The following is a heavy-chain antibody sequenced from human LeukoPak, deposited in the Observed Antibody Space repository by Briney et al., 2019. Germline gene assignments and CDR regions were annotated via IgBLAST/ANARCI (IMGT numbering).Heavy chain of an antibody. CDR1: GFTFSINA. V-gene: IGHV3-30-3*01. J-gene: IGHJ4*02. Sequence: GGSLRLSCEGSGFTFSINAMHWVRQAPGQGLEWLAVISYDGTKQYFADSVKGRFTISRDNVKNSLYLEMNSLRVEDSAVYYCARDHYFDISGYLDYWGQGTPVTVSS. CDR2: ISYDGTKQ. CDR3: ARDHYFDISGYLDY. D-gene: IGHD3-22*01.